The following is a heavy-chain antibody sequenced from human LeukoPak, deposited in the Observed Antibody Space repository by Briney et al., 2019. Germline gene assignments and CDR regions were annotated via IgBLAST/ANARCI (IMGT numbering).Heavy chain of an antibody. Sequence: PGGSLRLSCAASGFTFSNAWMNWVRHAPGKGREWVGRIKSHTDAGTAAYTAPATGRFTISRDDSKTTLYLQMNSRKDEDTGVYYGSTSSPRCCSGLGYWGQGTLVTVSS. D-gene: IGHD6-25*01. CDR1: GFTFSNAW. V-gene: IGHV3-15*01. CDR2: IKSHTDAGTA. CDR3: STSSPRCCSGLGY. J-gene: IGHJ4*02.